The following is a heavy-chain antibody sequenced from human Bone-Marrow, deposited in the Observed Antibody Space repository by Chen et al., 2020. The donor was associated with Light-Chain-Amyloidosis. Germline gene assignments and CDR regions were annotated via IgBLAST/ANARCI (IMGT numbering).Heavy chain of an antibody. D-gene: IGHD5-12*01. Sequence: EVQLEQSGPEVKKPGESLKISCKGPGYTFPNYWIGWVRQMPGKGLEWMGVIYPDDSDARYSPSFEGQVTISADKSITTAYLQWRSLKASDTAMYYCARRRDGYIFDYWGQGTLVTVSS. CDR1: GYTFPNYW. J-gene: IGHJ4*02. CDR3: ARRRDGYIFDY. CDR2: IYPDDSDA. V-gene: IGHV5-51*01.